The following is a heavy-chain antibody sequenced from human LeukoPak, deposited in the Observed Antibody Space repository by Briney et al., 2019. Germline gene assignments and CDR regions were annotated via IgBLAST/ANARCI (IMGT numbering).Heavy chain of an antibody. Sequence: ASVKVSCKASGYTFTNYYMHWVRQAPGQGLEWMAIINPSDGGTHYAQQFQGRVTMTRDTSISTAYMELSRLRSDDTAVYYCRTDRYGDYGDYIDYWGQGTLVTVSS. J-gene: IGHJ4*02. D-gene: IGHD4-17*01. CDR2: INPSDGGT. CDR1: GYTFTNYY. V-gene: IGHV1-46*01. CDR3: RTDRYGDYGDYIDY.